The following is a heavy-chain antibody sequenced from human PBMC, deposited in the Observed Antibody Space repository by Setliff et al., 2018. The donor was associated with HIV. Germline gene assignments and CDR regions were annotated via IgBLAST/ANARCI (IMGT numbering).Heavy chain of an antibody. Sequence: SVKVSCKASGYTFTGYYMHWVRQARGQRLEWIGWIVVGSGNSNHAQKFQERVTISRDMSTSTAYMELSGLRSEDTAVYYCAAAPSPAAPGNWGQGTLVTVSS. CDR1: GYTFTGYY. D-gene: IGHD6-25*01. V-gene: IGHV1-58*02. J-gene: IGHJ4*02. CDR3: AAAPSPAAPGN. CDR2: IVVGSGNS.